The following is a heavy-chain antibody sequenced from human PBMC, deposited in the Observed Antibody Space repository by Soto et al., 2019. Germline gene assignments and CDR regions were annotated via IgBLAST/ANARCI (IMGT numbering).Heavy chain of an antibody. D-gene: IGHD3-3*01. CDR2: IYYSGST. V-gene: IGHV4-39*01. CDR1: GGSISRSWYY. Sequence: PSGTLPQTGIVSGGSISRSWYYWGWIRQPPGKGLEWIGSIYYSGSTYYNPSLKSRVTISVDTSKNQFSLKLSSVTAADTAVYFCARRMESRVNHYYGMDVWGQGTTVTVSS. CDR3: ARRMESRVNHYYGMDV. J-gene: IGHJ6*02.